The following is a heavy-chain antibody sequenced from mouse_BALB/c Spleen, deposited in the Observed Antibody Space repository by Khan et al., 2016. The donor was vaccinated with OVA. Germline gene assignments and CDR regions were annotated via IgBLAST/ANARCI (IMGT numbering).Heavy chain of an antibody. CDR1: GYSITSNYA. J-gene: IGHJ4*01. Sequence: EVELVESGPGLVKPSQSLSLTCTVTGYSITSNYAWNWIRQFPGNKLEWMDNISYSGSTSYNPSLKSRISITRDTSKNQFFLQLNSVTTEDTATYYCARRNYYGYAVDYWGQGTSVTVSS. CDR2: ISYSGST. D-gene: IGHD1-1*01. V-gene: IGHV3-2*02. CDR3: ARRNYYGYAVDY.